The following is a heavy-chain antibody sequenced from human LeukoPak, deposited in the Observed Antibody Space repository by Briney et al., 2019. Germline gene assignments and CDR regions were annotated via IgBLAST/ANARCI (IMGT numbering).Heavy chain of an antibody. CDR3: ARGVSSGWYRYFDY. Sequence: GASVKVSCKASGYTFTVYYMHWVRQAPGQGLEWMGWINPNSGGTNYAQKFQGRVTMTRDTSISTAYMELSRLRSDDTAVYYCARGVSSGWYRYFDYWGQGTLVTVSS. J-gene: IGHJ4*02. CDR2: INPNSGGT. D-gene: IGHD6-19*01. V-gene: IGHV1-2*02. CDR1: GYTFTVYY.